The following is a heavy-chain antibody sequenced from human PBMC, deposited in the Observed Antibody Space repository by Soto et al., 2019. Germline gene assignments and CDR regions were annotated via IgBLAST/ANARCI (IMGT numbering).Heavy chain of an antibody. D-gene: IGHD3-22*01. V-gene: IGHV3-30*18. CDR3: AKDQYYDDSSGYYQLHYYYGMDV. Sequence: QVQLVESGGGVVQPGRSLRLSCAASGFTFSSYGMHWVRQAPGKGLEWVAVISYDGSNKYYADSVKGRFTISRDNSKNTLYIKINSLRAEDTAVYDCAKDQYYDDSSGYYQLHYYYGMDVWGKGTTVTVSS. CDR1: GFTFSSYG. CDR2: ISYDGSNK. J-gene: IGHJ6*04.